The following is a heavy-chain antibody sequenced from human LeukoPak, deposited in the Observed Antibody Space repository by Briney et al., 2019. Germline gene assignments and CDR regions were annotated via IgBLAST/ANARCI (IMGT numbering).Heavy chain of an antibody. CDR3: ARARYANAWYAFDI. V-gene: IGHV4-61*08. J-gene: IGHJ3*02. Sequence: SETLSLTCTVSGGSISSGGYYWSWIRQHPGKGLEWIAYLSHSGSSDSNPSLTSRVTTLVDTSKNQFSLKLTSVTAADTAVYYCARARYANAWYAFDIWGHGTMVTVSS. D-gene: IGHD2-2*01. CDR2: LSHSGSS. CDR1: GGSISSGGYY.